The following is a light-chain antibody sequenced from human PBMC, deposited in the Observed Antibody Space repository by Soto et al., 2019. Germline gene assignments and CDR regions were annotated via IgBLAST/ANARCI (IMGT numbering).Light chain of an antibody. V-gene: IGKV3-15*01. CDR2: GAS. J-gene: IGKJ1*01. CDR1: QSIANN. Sequence: EIVMTQSPASLSASPGERITLSCKASQSIANNLAWHQQKPGQAPRLLMYGASTRAADIPARFSGSGSGTEFSLTISSLQSEDFAIYYCQQYNDWPPWTFGQGTNVEI. CDR3: QQYNDWPPWT.